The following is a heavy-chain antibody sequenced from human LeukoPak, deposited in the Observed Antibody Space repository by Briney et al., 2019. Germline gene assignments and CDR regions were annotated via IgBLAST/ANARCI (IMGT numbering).Heavy chain of an antibody. CDR2: INPSGGST. D-gene: IGHD3-3*01. V-gene: IGHV1-46*01. CDR1: GYTFTSYY. CDR3: ARVGHNYDFWSGYPDFDY. J-gene: IGHJ4*02. Sequence: ASVKVSCKASGYTFTSYYMHWVRQAPGQGLEWMGIINPSGGSTSYAQKFQGRVTMTRDTSTSTVYMELRSLRSDDTAVYYCARVGHNYDFWSGYPDFDYWGQGTLVTVSS.